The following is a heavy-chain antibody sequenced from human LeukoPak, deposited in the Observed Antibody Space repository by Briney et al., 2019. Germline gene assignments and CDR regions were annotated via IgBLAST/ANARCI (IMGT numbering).Heavy chain of an antibody. CDR1: GGSISSYY. D-gene: IGHD6-13*01. J-gene: IGHJ4*02. V-gene: IGHV4-59*12. CDR3: ARVGQGGQQLGY. Sequence: SETLSLTCTVSGGSISSYYWSWIRQPPGKGLEWIGYIYHSGSTYYNPSLKSRVTISVDRSKNQFSLKLSSVTAADTAVYYCARVGQGGQQLGYWGQGTLVTVSS. CDR2: IYHSGST.